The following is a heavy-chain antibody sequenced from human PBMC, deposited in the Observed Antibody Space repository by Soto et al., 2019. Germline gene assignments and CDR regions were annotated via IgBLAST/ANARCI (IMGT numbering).Heavy chain of an antibody. J-gene: IGHJ3*02. CDR3: AKDREIRTATYDAFDI. V-gene: IGHV3-23*01. CDR2: ISGSGGST. CDR1: GFTFSSYA. Sequence: EVQLMESGGGLVQPGGSLGLSCAASGFTFSSYAMSWVRQAPGKGMEWVSAISGSGGSTYYADSVKGRFTISRDNSKNTLYLQMNSLRAEDTAVYYCAKDREIRTATYDAFDIWGQGTMVTVSS. D-gene: IGHD4-17*01.